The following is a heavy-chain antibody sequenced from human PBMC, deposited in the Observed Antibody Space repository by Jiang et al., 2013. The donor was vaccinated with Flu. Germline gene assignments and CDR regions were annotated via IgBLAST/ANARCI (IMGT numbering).Heavy chain of an antibody. V-gene: IGHV3-9*01. CDR3: AKIESRLSNSFTFDN. Sequence: GGGLVQPGRSLRLSCAASGFTFANYAMHWVRQAPGKGLEWVSGITWNSGNMGYADSVKGRFTISRDNANNSVYLQMNSLRPEDTALYYCAKIESRLSNSFTFDNWGQGTLVTVSS. J-gene: IGHJ4*02. CDR2: ITWNSGNM. CDR1: GFTFANYA. D-gene: IGHD3-16*02.